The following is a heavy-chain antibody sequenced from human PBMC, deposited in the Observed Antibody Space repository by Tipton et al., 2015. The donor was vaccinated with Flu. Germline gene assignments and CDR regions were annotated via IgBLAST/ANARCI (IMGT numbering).Heavy chain of an antibody. Sequence: QVQLVQSGAEVKKPGASVKVSCKASGYTFTSYDINWVRQATGQGLEWMGWMNPNSGNTGYAQKFQGRVTMTRNTSISTAYMELSSLRSEDTAVYYCARAFPGIAVAGRYYYYGMDVWGQGTTVTVSS. J-gene: IGHJ6*02. D-gene: IGHD6-19*01. V-gene: IGHV1-8*01. CDR1: GYTFTSYD. CDR3: ARAFPGIAVAGRYYYYGMDV. CDR2: MNPNSGNT.